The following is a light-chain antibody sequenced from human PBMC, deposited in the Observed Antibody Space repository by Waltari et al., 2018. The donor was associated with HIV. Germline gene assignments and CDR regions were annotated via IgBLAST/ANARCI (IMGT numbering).Light chain of an antibody. V-gene: IGKV3-11*01. CDR3: QQRSSWPLT. Sequence: ENVLTQSPATLSLSPGERATLSCRASQSVSSLLAWYQQKPGQAPRLLIYDASNRATGTPPRFSGSGSGTDFTLSSSSLEPEDFAVYYCQQRSSWPLTFGGGTKVEIK. CDR1: QSVSSL. J-gene: IGKJ4*01. CDR2: DAS.